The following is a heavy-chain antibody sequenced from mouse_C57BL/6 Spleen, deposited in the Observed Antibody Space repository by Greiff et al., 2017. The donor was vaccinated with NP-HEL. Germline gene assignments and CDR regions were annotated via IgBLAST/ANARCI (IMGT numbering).Heavy chain of an antibody. V-gene: IGHV1-80*01. D-gene: IGHD1-1*01. CDR1: GYAFSSYW. Sequence: QVQLQQSGAELVKPGASVKISCKASGYAFSSYWMNWVKQRPGKGLEWIGQIYPGDGDTNYNGKFKGKATLTADKSSSTAYMQLSSLTSEDSAVYFCAREGLYYGSSLDYWGQGTTLTVSS. CDR3: AREGLYYGSSLDY. J-gene: IGHJ2*01. CDR2: IYPGDGDT.